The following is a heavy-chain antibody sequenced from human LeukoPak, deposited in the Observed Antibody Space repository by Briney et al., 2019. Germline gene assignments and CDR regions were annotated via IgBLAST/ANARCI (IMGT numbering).Heavy chain of an antibody. Sequence: GSLRLSCAASGFTFSSYGMHWVRQAPGKGLEWVAVISYDGSNKYYADSVKGRFTISRDNSKNTLYLQMNSLRAEDTAVYYCAKDLHYYGSGSYYRGEGPFDYWGQGTLVTVSS. CDR1: GFTFSSYG. CDR3: AKDLHYYGSGSYYRGEGPFDY. V-gene: IGHV3-30*18. D-gene: IGHD3-10*01. J-gene: IGHJ4*02. CDR2: ISYDGSNK.